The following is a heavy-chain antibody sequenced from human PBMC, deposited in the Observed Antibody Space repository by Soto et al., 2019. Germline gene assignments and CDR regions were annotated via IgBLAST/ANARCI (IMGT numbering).Heavy chain of an antibody. CDR1: GGSFSGYY. CDR3: AKDRHPDGIWTSDY. D-gene: IGHD3-9*01. CDR2: INHSGST. J-gene: IGHJ4*02. V-gene: IGHV4-34*01. Sequence: SQTLSLTCAVYGGSFSGYYWSWIRQPPGKGLEWIGEINHSGSTNYNPSLKSRVTISVDTSKNQFSLKLSSVTAEDTAFYYCAKDRHPDGIWTSDYWGRGTLVTVSS.